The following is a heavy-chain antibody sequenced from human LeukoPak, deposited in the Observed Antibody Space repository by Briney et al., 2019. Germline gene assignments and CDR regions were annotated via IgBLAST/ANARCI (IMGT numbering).Heavy chain of an antibody. CDR3: AREPPYGSGKIDY. CDR2: IYYSGST. D-gene: IGHD3-10*01. CDR1: GGSISNYY. Sequence: SETLSLTCTVSGGSISNYYWSWIRQPPGKGLEWIGYIYYSGSTYYNPSLKSRVTISVDTSKNQFSLKLSSVTAADTAVYYCAREPPYGSGKIDYWGQGTLVTVSS. V-gene: IGHV4-59*12. J-gene: IGHJ4*02.